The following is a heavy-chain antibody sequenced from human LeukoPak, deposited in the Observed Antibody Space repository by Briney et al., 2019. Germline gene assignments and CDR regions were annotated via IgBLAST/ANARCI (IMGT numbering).Heavy chain of an antibody. CDR2: IYSGGST. V-gene: IGHV3-66*01. CDR1: GFTVSSNY. CDR3: ARDQGGSYFGSAFDI. D-gene: IGHD1-26*01. Sequence: GGSLSLSCAASGFTVSSNYMSWVRQAPGKGLEWVSVIYSGGSTYYADSVKGRFTISRDNSKNTLYLQMNSLRAEDTAVYYCARDQGGSYFGSAFDIWGQGTMVTVSS. J-gene: IGHJ3*02.